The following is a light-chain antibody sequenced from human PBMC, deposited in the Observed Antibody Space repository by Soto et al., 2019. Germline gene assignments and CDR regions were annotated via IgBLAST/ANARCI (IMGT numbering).Light chain of an antibody. CDR1: SSNIGDNY. J-gene: IGLJ2*01. CDR3: GTWDSSLSAVV. V-gene: IGLV1-51*01. CDR2: DNN. Sequence: QSVLTQPPSVSAAPGQKVTISCSGRSSNIGDNYVSWYQQLPGTAPKLLIYDNNKRPSGIPDRFSGSKSGTSATLGITGLQTGDKADYYCGTWDSSLSAVVFGGGTKVTVL.